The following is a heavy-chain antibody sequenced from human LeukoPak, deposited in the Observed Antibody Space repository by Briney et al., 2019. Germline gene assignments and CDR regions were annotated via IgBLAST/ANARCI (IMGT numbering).Heavy chain of an antibody. D-gene: IGHD2-2*01. CDR3: ARCRYCSGTSCLGHYYYYGMDV. CDR1: GGTFSSYA. Sequence: ASVKVSCKASGGTFSSYAISWVRQAPGQGLEWMGGIIPIFGTANYAQKLQGRVTITADESTSTAYMELSSLRSEDTAVYYCARCRYCSGTSCLGHYYYYGMDVWGKGTTVTVSS. J-gene: IGHJ6*04. V-gene: IGHV1-69*01. CDR2: IIPIFGTA.